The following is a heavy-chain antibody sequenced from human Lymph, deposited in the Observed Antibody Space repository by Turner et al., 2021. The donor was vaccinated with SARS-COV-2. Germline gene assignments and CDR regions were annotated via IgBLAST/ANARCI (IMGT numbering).Heavy chain of an antibody. CDR3: ARDVERYNDFWSGYSGGYGLDV. V-gene: IGHV1-2*02. D-gene: IGHD3-3*01. CDR2: INPNSGGT. CDR1: GYPFTSYY. Sequence: QLQLEQSGAEVKKRRASVKVPSKASGYPFTSYYMHWVRQAPGQGLGWMGWINPNSGGTSYAQKFQGRDTMTRDTSISTAYMELSRLRSDDTAVYYCARDVERYNDFWSGYSGGYGLDVWGQGTTVTVSS. J-gene: IGHJ6*02.